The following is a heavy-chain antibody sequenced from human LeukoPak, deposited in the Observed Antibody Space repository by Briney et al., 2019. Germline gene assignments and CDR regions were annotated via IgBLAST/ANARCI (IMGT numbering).Heavy chain of an antibody. CDR2: IYTSGST. D-gene: IGHD3-3*01. CDR1: GGSISSYY. V-gene: IGHV4-4*07. CDR3: ARAPYYDFWSGYYTLDY. Sequence: PSETLSLTCTVSGGSISSYYCSWIRQPAGKGLEWIGRIYTSGSTNYNPSLKSRVTMSVDTSKNQFSLKLSSVTAADTAVYYCARAPYYDFWSGYYTLDYWGQGTLVTVSS. J-gene: IGHJ4*02.